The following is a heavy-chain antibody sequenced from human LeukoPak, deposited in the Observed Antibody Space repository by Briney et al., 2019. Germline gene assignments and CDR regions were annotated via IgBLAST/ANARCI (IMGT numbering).Heavy chain of an antibody. V-gene: IGHV3-9*01. J-gene: IGHJ2*01. CDR3: TRRAARWQFDL. Sequence: QPGRSLSLSCAVSGFNFYDYAMHWLRQATEGGLEWVSVINWKTSNGIYADSVKGRFTISRDNAKNSLYLQMSSLRAEDTALYYCTRRAARWQFDLWGRGTLLTVSS. D-gene: IGHD5-24*01. CDR2: INWKTSNG. CDR1: GFNFYDYA.